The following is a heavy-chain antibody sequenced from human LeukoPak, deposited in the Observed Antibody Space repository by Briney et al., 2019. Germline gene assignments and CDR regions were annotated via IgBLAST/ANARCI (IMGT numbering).Heavy chain of an antibody. J-gene: IGHJ4*02. CDR2: IYYSGST. V-gene: IGHV4-39*01. D-gene: IGHD3-22*01. Sequence: WIRQPPGKGLEWIGSIYYSGSTYYNPSLKSRVTISVDTSKNQFSLKLSSVTAADTAVYYCARLGDYYDSSGYYSYYFDYWGQGTLVTVSS. CDR3: ARLGDYYDSSGYYSYYFDY.